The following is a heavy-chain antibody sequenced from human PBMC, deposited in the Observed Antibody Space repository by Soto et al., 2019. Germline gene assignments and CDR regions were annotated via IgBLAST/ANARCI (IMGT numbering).Heavy chain of an antibody. CDR1: GFTFSSYG. CDR3: AKDSGGRWFGEYYYYGMEV. V-gene: IGHV3-30*18. CDR2: ISYDGSNK. Sequence: GGSLRLSCAASGFTFSSYGMHWVRQAPGKGLEWVAVISYDGSNKYYADSVKGRFTISRDNSKNTLYLQMNSLRAEDTAVYYCAKDSGGRWFGEYYYYGMEVWGQGTTVTVSS. D-gene: IGHD3-10*01. J-gene: IGHJ6*02.